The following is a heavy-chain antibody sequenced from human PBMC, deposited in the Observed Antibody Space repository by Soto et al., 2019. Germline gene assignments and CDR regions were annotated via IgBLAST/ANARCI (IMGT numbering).Heavy chain of an antibody. CDR2: IYFSGTT. Sequence: SETLSLTCSVSGGSITGYYWNWVRQPPGKGLEWIGYIYFSGTTNYNPSLKSRLTISVDTSKNQFSLKLSSVTAADTAVYYCARAGGVVPAATYYYYYGMDVWGQGTTVTVS. V-gene: IGHV4-59*12. CDR1: GGSITGYY. D-gene: IGHD2-2*01. J-gene: IGHJ6*02. CDR3: ARAGGVVPAATYYYYYGMDV.